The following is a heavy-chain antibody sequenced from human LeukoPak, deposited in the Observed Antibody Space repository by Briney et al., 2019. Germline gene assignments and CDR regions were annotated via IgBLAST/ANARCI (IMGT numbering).Heavy chain of an antibody. Sequence: GGSLRLSCAASGFTFSSYSMNWVRQAPGKGLEWVSVIYSSGNTYYADSVKGRFTISRDNSKNTLYLQMNSLRAEDTAVYYCARGYCSSTSCYAGDYWGQGTLVTVSS. V-gene: IGHV3-53*01. CDR3: ARGYCSSTSCYAGDY. CDR2: IYSSGNT. D-gene: IGHD2-2*01. J-gene: IGHJ4*02. CDR1: GFTFSSYS.